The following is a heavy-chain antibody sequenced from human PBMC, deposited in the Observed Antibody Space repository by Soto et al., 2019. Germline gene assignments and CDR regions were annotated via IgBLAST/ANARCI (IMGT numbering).Heavy chain of an antibody. Sequence: EVQLVESGGGLVKPGGSLRLSCAASGFTFSSYSMNWVRQAPGKGLEWVSSISSSSSYIYYADSVKGRFTISRDNAKNSLYMQMNSLRAEDTAVYYCARDWGTAMVTGYWGQGTLVTVSS. CDR3: ARDWGTAMVTGY. J-gene: IGHJ4*02. CDR1: GFTFSSYS. V-gene: IGHV3-21*01. D-gene: IGHD5-18*01. CDR2: ISSSSSYI.